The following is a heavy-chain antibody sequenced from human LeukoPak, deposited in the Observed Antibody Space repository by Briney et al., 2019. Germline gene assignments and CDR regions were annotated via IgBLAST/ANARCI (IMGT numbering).Heavy chain of an antibody. J-gene: IGHJ5*02. Sequence: GGSLSLSCAASGFTFSSYWMHWVRQAPGKGLVWVSRINSDGSSTSYADSVKGRFTISRDNAKNTLYLQMNSLRAEDTAVYYCARDPGLVLWFDPWGQGTLVTVSS. V-gene: IGHV3-74*01. CDR3: ARDPGLVLWFDP. D-gene: IGHD3/OR15-3a*01. CDR2: INSDGSST. CDR1: GFTFSSYW.